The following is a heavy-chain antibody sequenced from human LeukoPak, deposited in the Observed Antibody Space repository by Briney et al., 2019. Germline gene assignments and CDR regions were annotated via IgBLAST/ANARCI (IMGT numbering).Heavy chain of an antibody. CDR3: AKDRSRWLREKLLDY. CDR1: GFTFSDYY. J-gene: IGHJ4*02. V-gene: IGHV3-30*18. Sequence: GGSLRLSCAASGFTFSDYYMSWIRQAPGKGLEWVAVISYDGSNKYYADSVKGRFTISRDNSKNTLYLQMNSLRAEDTAVYYCAKDRSRWLREKLLDYWGQGTLVTVSS. CDR2: ISYDGSNK. D-gene: IGHD5-24*01.